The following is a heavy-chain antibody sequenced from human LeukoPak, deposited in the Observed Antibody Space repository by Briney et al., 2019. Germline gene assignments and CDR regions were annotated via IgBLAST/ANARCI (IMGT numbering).Heavy chain of an antibody. Sequence: GGSLRLSCAASGFTFSRHAVSWVRQAPGKGLEWVSGINNSGGNTYYADSVKARFTISRDNSKNTLYLQMDSLRAEDTAVYYCAKDAYGSPNYFDYWGQGTLVTVSS. CDR3: AKDAYGSPNYFDY. J-gene: IGHJ4*02. D-gene: IGHD3-10*01. CDR2: INNSGGNT. V-gene: IGHV3-23*01. CDR1: GFTFSRHA.